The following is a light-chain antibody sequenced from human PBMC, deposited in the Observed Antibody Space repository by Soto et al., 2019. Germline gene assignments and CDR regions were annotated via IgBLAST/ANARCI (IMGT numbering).Light chain of an antibody. CDR1: QSLLHSNGYNY. CDR3: MQALQTPYT. V-gene: IGKV2-28*01. Sequence: DIVMTQSPLSLPVTPGEPASISCRSSQSLLHSNGYNYLDWYLQKPGQSPQLLIYLGSNRASGAPDRFSGSGSGTDFTLKISRVEAEDVGFYYCMQALQTPYTFGQGTKLEIK. J-gene: IGKJ2*01. CDR2: LGS.